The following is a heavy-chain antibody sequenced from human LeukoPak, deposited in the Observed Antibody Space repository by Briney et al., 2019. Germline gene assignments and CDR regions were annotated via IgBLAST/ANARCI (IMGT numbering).Heavy chain of an antibody. J-gene: IGHJ4*02. V-gene: IGHV4-34*01. CDR3: ASQYYYDSSGYPPFDY. CDR1: GGSFSGYY. D-gene: IGHD3-22*01. Sequence: SETLSLTCAVYGGSFSGYYWSWIRQPPGKGLEWIGEINHSGSTNYNTSLKSRVTISVDTSKSQFSLKLSSVTAADTAVYYCASQYYYDSSGYPPFDYWGQGTLVTVSS. CDR2: INHSGST.